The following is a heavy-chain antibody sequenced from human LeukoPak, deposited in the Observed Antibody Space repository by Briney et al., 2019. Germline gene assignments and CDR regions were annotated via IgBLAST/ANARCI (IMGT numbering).Heavy chain of an antibody. J-gene: IGHJ5*02. CDR2: IYHSGST. CDR3: ASALWFGELELDP. D-gene: IGHD3-10*01. V-gene: IGHV4-38-2*02. CDR1: GYSISSGYY. Sequence: PSETLSLTCTVSGYSISSGYYWGWIRQPPGKGLEWIGSIYHSGSTYYNPSLKSRVTISVDTSKNQFSLKLSSVTAADTAVYYCASALWFGELELDPWGQGTLVTVSS.